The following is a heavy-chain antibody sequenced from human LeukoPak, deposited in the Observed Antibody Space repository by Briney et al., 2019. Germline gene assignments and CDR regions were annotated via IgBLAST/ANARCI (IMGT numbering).Heavy chain of an antibody. CDR3: ARDIAGLATYCGGDCYSGLFDY. Sequence: GGSLRLSCAASGFTFSSYWMSWVRQAPGKGLEWVANINQDGGDKYYVDSWEGRFTISRDNAKNSLYLQMKGLRAEETAVYYCARDIAGLATYCGGDCYSGLFDYWGEGTLVTVSS. CDR2: INQDGGDK. J-gene: IGHJ4*02. D-gene: IGHD2-21*02. CDR1: GFTFSSYW. V-gene: IGHV3-7*01.